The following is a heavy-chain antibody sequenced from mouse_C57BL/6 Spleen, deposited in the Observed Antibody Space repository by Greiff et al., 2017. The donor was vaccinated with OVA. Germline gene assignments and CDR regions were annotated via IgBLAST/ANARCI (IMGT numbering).Heavy chain of an antibody. J-gene: IGHJ4*01. CDR3: ARDRYGKAMDY. V-gene: IGHV5-4*01. D-gene: IGHD2-10*02. Sequence: EVQGVESGGGLVKPGGSLKLSCAASGFTFSSYAMSWVRQTPEKRLEWVATISDGGSYTYYPDNVKGRFTISRDNAKNNLYLQMSHLKSEDTAMYYCARDRYGKAMDYWGQGTAVTGSS. CDR1: GFTFSSYA. CDR2: ISDGGSYT.